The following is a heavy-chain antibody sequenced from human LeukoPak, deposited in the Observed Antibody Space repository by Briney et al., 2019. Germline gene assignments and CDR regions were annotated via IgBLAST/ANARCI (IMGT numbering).Heavy chain of an antibody. V-gene: IGHV1-18*01. J-gene: IGHJ4*02. CDR3: ARLIPSSSPMVRGVLTDY. CDR1: GYTFTSYG. CDR2: ISAYNGNT. D-gene: IGHD3-10*01. Sequence: ASVKVSCKASGYTFTSYGISWVRQAPGQGLEWMGWISAYNGNTNYAQKLQGRVTMTTDTSTSTAYMELRSLRSDDTAVYYCARLIPSSSPMVRGVLTDYWGQGTLVTVSS.